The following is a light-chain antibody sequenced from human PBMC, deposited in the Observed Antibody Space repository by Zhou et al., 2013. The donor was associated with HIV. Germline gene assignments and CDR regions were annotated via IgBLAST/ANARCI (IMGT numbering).Light chain of an antibody. CDR2: DAS. J-gene: IGKJ4*01. CDR3: QQRSKISIA. CDR1: QSVSSY. V-gene: IGKV3-11*01. Sequence: EIVLTQSPATLSLSPGERATLSCRASQSVSSYLAWYQQKPGQAPRLLIYDASNRATGIPARFSGSGSGTDFTLTISSLEPEDFAVYYCQQRSKISIAFGGGTKVEIK.